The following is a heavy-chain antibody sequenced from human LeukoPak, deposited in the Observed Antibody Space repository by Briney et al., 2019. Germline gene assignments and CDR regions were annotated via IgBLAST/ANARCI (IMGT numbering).Heavy chain of an antibody. D-gene: IGHD6-19*01. J-gene: IGHJ4*02. CDR1: GYTFTGYY. CDR3: ARAEWLVLRDDY. V-gene: IGHV1-2*02. CDR2: INPNSGGT. Sequence: ASVKVSCKASGYTFTGYYMHWVRQAPGQGLEWMGWINPNSGGTNYAQKFQGRVTTTRDTSISTAYMELSRLRSDDTAAYYCARAEWLVLRDDYWGQGTLVTVSS.